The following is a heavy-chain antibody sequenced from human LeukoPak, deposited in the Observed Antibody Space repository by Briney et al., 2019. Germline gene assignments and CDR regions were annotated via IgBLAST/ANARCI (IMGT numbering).Heavy chain of an antibody. CDR1: GGSISSSSYY. CDR2: IYYSGST. D-gene: IGHD6-19*01. J-gene: IGHJ6*03. Sequence: SETLSLPCTVSGGSISSSSYYWGWIRQPPGKGLEWIGSIYYSGSTYYNPSLKSRVTISVDTSKNQFSLKLSSVTAADTAVYYCASIPGYSSGGYYYYYMDVWGKGTTVTVSS. V-gene: IGHV4-39*01. CDR3: ASIPGYSSGGYYYYYMDV.